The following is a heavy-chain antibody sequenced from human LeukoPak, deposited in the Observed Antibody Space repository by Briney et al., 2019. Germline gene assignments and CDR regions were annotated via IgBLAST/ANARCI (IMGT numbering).Heavy chain of an antibody. Sequence: ASVKVSCKVSGYTLTELSMHWVRQAPGKGLEWMGGFDPEDGEAIYAQKFQGRVTMTEDTSTDAAYMELSSLRSEDTAVYYCATLEWLRLGPLVWNWFDPWGQGTLVTVSS. J-gene: IGHJ5*02. CDR1: GYTLTELS. V-gene: IGHV1-24*01. D-gene: IGHD5-12*01. CDR3: ATLEWLRLGPLVWNWFDP. CDR2: FDPEDGEA.